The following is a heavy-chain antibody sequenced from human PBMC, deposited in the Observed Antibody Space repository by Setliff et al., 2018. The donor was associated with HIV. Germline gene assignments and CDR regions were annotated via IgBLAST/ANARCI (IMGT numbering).Heavy chain of an antibody. CDR1: GGSISSGYYY. V-gene: IGHV4-31*03. Sequence: TLSLPCIVSGGSISSGYYYWSWIRQHPGKGLEWIGYIYYSGNPFYNPSLRSRVTISLDTSKNQFSLKLSSVTAADTAVYYCARGFDYAQRPPLYYFDYWGQGTLVTVSS. CDR2: IYYSGNP. D-gene: IGHD2-2*01. CDR3: ARGFDYAQRPPLYYFDY. J-gene: IGHJ4*02.